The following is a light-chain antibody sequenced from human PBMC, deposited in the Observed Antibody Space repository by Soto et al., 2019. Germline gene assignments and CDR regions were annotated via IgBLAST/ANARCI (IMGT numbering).Light chain of an antibody. CDR3: HQYNDWAGWT. Sequence: ETVLTQSPGTLSLSPGERAILSCRASQSLSNLAWYQQKPGQAPRLLIYGASTRATGIPARFSGSGSGTEFTLTISSLQSEDFAVYYCHQYNDWAGWTFGQGTKVDIK. CDR2: GAS. V-gene: IGKV3-15*01. CDR1: QSLSN. J-gene: IGKJ1*01.